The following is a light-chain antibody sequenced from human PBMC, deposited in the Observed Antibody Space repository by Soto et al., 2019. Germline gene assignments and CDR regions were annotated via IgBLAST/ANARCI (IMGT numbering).Light chain of an antibody. J-gene: IGKJ1*01. Sequence: DIQMTQSPSSLSASVGDRVTITCRASQGISTYLNWYHQKPGKAPKLLIYAASSLQSGVPSRFSGSESETDFTLTISSLQPEDFADYSCQQSYSTTWTFGQGTKVDI. CDR1: QGISTY. CDR3: QQSYSTTWT. V-gene: IGKV1-39*01. CDR2: AAS.